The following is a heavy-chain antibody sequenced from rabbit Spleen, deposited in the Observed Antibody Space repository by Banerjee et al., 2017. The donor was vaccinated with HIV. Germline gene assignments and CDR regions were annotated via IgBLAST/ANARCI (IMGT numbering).Heavy chain of an antibody. Sequence: QEQLVESGGGLVQAGESLKLSCKASGIDFSSYGISWVRQAPGKGPEWIAYIYPSFGVANYANSVRGRFTISSDSAQNTVFLQMTSLTASDTATYFCVRGYDDYGDYTRLDLWGPGTLVTVS. CDR3: VRGYDDYGDYTRLDL. V-gene: IGHV1S47*01. D-gene: IGHD2-1*01. J-gene: IGHJ3*01. CDR1: GIDFSSYG. CDR2: IYPSFGVA.